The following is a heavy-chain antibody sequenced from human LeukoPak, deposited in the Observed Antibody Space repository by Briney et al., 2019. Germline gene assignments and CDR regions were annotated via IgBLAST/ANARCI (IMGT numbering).Heavy chain of an antibody. Sequence: ASVKVSCKASGYTFTSYYMHWVRQAPGQGLEWMGKINPSGGSTSYAQKLQGRVTMTRDTSTSTVYMELSSLRSEDTAVYYCARAHYEQLAVYYWGQGTLVTVSS. J-gene: IGHJ4*02. CDR1: GYTFTSYY. CDR2: INPSGGST. D-gene: IGHD3-16*01. CDR3: ARAHYEQLAVYY. V-gene: IGHV1-46*01.